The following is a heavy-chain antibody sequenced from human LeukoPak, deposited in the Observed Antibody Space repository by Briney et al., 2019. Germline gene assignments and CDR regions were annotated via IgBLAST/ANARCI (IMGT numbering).Heavy chain of an antibody. CDR1: GGTFSSYA. D-gene: IGHD3-22*01. V-gene: IGHV1-69*05. CDR3: AREKYYDSSGYYYSLDY. CDR2: IIPIFGTA. J-gene: IGHJ4*02. Sequence: SVKVSCKASGGTFSSYAISWVRQAPGQGLEWMGGIIPIFGTANYAQKFQGRVTITTDESTSTAYMELSSLRSEDTAVYYCAREKYYDSSGYYYSLDYWGQGTLVTVSS.